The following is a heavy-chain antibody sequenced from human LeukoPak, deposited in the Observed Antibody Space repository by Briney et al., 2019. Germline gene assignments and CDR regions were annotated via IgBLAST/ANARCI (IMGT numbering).Heavy chain of an antibody. Sequence: GGSLRLSCAASGFTLRSYWMHWVRQAPGKGLVWVSRINSDGISTTYADSVKGRFTISRDNAKNTLYLQMNSLRAEDTAVYYCARDPDRSGWSTFEYWGQGTLVTVSS. V-gene: IGHV3-74*01. J-gene: IGHJ4*02. CDR1: GFTLRSYW. CDR2: INSDGIST. D-gene: IGHD6-19*01. CDR3: ARDPDRSGWSTFEY.